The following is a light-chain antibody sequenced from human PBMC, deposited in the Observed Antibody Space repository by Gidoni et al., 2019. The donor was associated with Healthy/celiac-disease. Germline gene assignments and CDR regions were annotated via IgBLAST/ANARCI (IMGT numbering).Light chain of an antibody. V-gene: IGKV1-5*03. J-gene: IGKJ1*01. CDR3: QRYNSYSPWT. CDR2: KAS. Sequence: DIQMTQSHSTLSASVGDRVTITCRASQSISSWLAWYQQKPGKAPKLLIYKASSLESGVPSRFSGSGSGTEFTLTISSLQPDDFATYYCQRYNSYSPWTFXXXTKVEIK. CDR1: QSISSW.